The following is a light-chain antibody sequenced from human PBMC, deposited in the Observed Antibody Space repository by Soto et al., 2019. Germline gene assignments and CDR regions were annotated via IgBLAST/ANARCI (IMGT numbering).Light chain of an antibody. V-gene: IGKV3-15*01. Sequence: IMLSQSPATPAVSSWGRGPLSCRASQSVSSNLAWYQQKPGQAPRLLIYGASTRATGIPARFSGSGSGTEFTLTISSLQSEDFAVYYCRQYNNWPRTFGQGTKVDIK. CDR2: GAS. J-gene: IGKJ1*01. CDR3: RQYNNWPRT. CDR1: QSVSSN.